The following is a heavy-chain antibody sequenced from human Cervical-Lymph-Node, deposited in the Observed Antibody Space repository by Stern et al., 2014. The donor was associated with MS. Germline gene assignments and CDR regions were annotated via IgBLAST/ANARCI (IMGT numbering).Heavy chain of an antibody. CDR3: ARHGGPNWNHEAHNWFDP. Sequence: EVQLVESGAEVKKPGESLKISCKGSEYNFNTHWIAWVRQMPGKGLEWLGNIYPGNSDNRYNPSLQGQVSISADKSITTAYLHFSSLKASDSAMYFCARHGGPNWNHEAHNWFDPWGQGTLVTVSS. CDR1: EYNFNTHW. D-gene: IGHD1-14*01. J-gene: IGHJ5*02. V-gene: IGHV5-51*03. CDR2: IYPGNSDN.